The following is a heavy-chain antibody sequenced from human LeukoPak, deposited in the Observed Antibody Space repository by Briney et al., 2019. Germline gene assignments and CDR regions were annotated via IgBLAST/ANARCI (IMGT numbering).Heavy chain of an antibody. J-gene: IGHJ4*02. CDR3: TTVRPWLLLYYFDY. Sequence: GGSLRPSCAASGFSFSTYSMNWVRQAPGKGLEWVGRIKSKTDGGTTDYAAPVKGRFTISRDDSKNTLYLQMNSLKTEDTAVYYCTTVRPWLLLYYFDYWGQGTLVTVSS. CDR2: IKSKTDGGTT. CDR1: GFSFSTYS. D-gene: IGHD3-22*01. V-gene: IGHV3-15*01.